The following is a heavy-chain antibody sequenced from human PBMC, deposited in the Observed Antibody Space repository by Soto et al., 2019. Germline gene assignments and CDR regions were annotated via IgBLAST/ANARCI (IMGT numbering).Heavy chain of an antibody. Sequence: QVQLQESGPGLVKPSETLSLTCTVSGGSISVYYWSWIRQPPGKGLEWIGYIYYSGSTNYNPSLKSRVTISVDTSKNQFALKLSSVPAADTAVDYCARGGWRHIDYWGQGTRVTVSS. CDR3: ARGGWRHIDY. V-gene: IGHV4-59*08. CDR1: GGSISVYY. CDR2: IYYSGST. D-gene: IGHD3-3*01. J-gene: IGHJ4*02.